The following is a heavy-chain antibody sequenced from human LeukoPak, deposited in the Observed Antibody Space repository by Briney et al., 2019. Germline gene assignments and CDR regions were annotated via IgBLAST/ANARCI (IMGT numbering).Heavy chain of an antibody. CDR3: ARVAQTYCSSTSCYSLYSWFDP. CDR1: GYTFTSYD. D-gene: IGHD2-2*02. V-gene: IGHV1-8*01. J-gene: IGHJ5*02. Sequence: ASVKVSCKASGYTFTSYDINWVRQATGQGLEWMGWMNPNSGNTGYAQKFQGRVTMTRNTSISTAYMELSSLRSEDTAVYYCARVAQTYCSSTSCYSLYSWFDPWGQGTLVTVSS. CDR2: MNPNSGNT.